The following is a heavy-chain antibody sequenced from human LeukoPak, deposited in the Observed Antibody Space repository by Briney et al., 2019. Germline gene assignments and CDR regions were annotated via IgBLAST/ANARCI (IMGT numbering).Heavy chain of an antibody. CDR1: GGSFSGYY. V-gene: IGHV4-34*01. D-gene: IGHD6-6*01. CDR3: ASRSSLYWYSDL. J-gene: IGHJ2*01. Sequence: PSETLSLTCAVYGGSFSGYYWSWIRQPPGKGLEWIGEINHSGSTNYNPSLKSRVTISVDTSKNQFSLKLSSVTAADTAVYYCASRSSLYWYSDLWGRGTLVTVSS. CDR2: INHSGST.